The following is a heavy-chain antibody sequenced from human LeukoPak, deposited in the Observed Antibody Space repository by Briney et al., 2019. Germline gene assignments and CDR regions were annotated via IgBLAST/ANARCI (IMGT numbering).Heavy chain of an antibody. CDR3: ARVIDTTMAPHFDF. J-gene: IGHJ4*02. D-gene: IGHD5-18*01. V-gene: IGHV3-66*01. Sequence: GGSLRLSCAASAFTVSTNSMTWVRQAPGKGLEWVSVVYSGSTTNYSESVKGRFTISRDNSNNTLYLQMNSLRAEDTAVYYCARVIDTTMAPHFDFWGQGTLVTVSS. CDR1: AFTVSTNS. CDR2: VYSGSTT.